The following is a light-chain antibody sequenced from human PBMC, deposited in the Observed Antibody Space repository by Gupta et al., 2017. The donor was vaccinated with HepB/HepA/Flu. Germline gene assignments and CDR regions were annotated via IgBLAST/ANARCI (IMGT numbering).Light chain of an antibody. CDR1: TGAVSSDHH. Sequence: QTVVTQEPSLTVSPVGTVTLTCASSTGAVSSDHHPNWFQQNPGQAPKALIYSINNKHSWTPARFSGSRLGGKAALTLSGVQPEDEADYYRMLFYGTTWVFGGGTKLTVL. CDR2: SIN. J-gene: IGLJ3*02. V-gene: IGLV7-43*01. CDR3: MLFYGTTWV.